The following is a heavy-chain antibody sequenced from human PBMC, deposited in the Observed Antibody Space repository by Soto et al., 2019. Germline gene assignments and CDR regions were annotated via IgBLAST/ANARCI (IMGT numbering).Heavy chain of an antibody. D-gene: IGHD2-2*01. CDR2: IWYDGSNK. CDR1: GFTFSSYG. CDR3: ARDPGYCSSTSCYRGFDY. J-gene: IGHJ4*02. V-gene: IGHV3-33*01. Sequence: GGSLRLSCAASGFTFSSYGMHWVRQAPGKGLEWVAVIWYDGSNKYYADSVKGRFTISRDNSKNTLYLQMNSLRAEDTAVYYCARDPGYCSSTSCYRGFDYGGQGTLVTVSS.